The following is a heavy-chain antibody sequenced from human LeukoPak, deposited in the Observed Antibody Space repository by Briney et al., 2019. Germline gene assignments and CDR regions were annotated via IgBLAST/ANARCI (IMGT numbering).Heavy chain of an antibody. J-gene: IGHJ4*02. CDR1: GGSISSGGYY. CDR2: IYYSGST. V-gene: IGHV4-31*03. CDR3: ARGVYDISGYYDY. D-gene: IGHD3-22*01. Sequence: SETLSLTCTVSGGSISSGGYYWSWIRQHPGKGLEWIGYIYYSGSTYYNPSLKSRVTISVDTSKNQFSLKLSSVTAADTAVYYCARGVYDISGYYDYWGQGTLVTVSS.